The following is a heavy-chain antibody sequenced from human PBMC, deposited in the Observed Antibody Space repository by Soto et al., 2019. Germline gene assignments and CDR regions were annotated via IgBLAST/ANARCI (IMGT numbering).Heavy chain of an antibody. V-gene: IGHV4-31*03. CDR1: GGSISSGGYY. CDR3: ARSYPGGNYYGSSGYYGLDY. D-gene: IGHD3-22*01. CDR2: IYYSGST. Sequence: PSETLSLTCTVSGGSISSGGYYWSWIRQHPGKGLEWIGYIYYSGSTYYNPSLKSRVTISVDTSKNQFSLKLSSVTAADTAVYYCARSYPGGNYYGSSGYYGLDYWGQGTLVTVSS. J-gene: IGHJ4*02.